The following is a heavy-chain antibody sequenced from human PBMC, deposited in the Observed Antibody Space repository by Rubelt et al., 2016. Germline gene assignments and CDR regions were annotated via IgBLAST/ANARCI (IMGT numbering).Heavy chain of an antibody. CDR3: ARSYLKGRWLVPEVFWFDP. D-gene: IGHD6-19*01. Sequence: GWISAYNGNTNYAQKLQGRVTMTTDTSTSTAYMELRSLRSDDTAVYYCARSYLKGRWLVPEVFWFDPWGQGTLVTVSS. V-gene: IGHV1-18*01. CDR2: ISAYNGNT. J-gene: IGHJ5*02.